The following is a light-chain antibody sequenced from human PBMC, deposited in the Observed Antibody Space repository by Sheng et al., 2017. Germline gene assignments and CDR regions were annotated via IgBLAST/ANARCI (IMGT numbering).Light chain of an antibody. CDR1: QSISSW. Sequence: DIQMTQSPSTLSASVGDRVTITCRASQSISSWLAWFQQKPGKAPKLLISKASSLESGVPSRFSGSGSGTEFTLTISSLQPDDFATYYCQQYRSYSFGQGTKFEIK. J-gene: IGKJ2*01. CDR2: KAS. CDR3: QQYRSYS. V-gene: IGKV1-5*03.